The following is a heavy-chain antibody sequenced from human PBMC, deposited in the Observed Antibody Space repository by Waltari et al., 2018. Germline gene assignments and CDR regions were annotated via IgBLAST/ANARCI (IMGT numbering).Heavy chain of an antibody. J-gene: IGHJ4*02. CDR2: IYAGDSDT. V-gene: IGHV5-51*01. D-gene: IGHD6-19*01. CDR1: GVNFDSPW. CDR3: ARRRRTGSSSGWYYFDY. Sequence: EVQLVQSGAEVKKPGESLKISCKGSGVNFDSPWIGWVRQMPGKGLEWMGIIYAGDSDTRYSPSFQGQVTISVDKSIDTAYLQWRSLKASDTAMYYCARRRRTGSSSGWYYFDYWGQGTLVTVSS.